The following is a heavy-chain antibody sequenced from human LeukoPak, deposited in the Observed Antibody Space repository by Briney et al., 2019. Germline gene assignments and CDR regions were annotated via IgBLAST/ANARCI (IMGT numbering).Heavy chain of an antibody. J-gene: IGHJ5*02. V-gene: IGHV1-2*02. CDR3: ARGFIAAAGTWFDP. D-gene: IGHD6-13*01. CDR2: INPNSGGT. Sequence: ASVKVSCKASGYTFTGYYMHWVRQAPGQGLEWMGWINPNSGGTNYAQKLQGRVTMTTDTSTSTAYMELRSLRSDDTAVYYCARGFIAAAGTWFDPWGQGTLVTVSS. CDR1: GYTFTGYY.